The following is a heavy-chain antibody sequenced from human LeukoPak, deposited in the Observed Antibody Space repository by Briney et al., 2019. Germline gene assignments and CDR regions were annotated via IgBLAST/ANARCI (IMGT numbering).Heavy chain of an antibody. D-gene: IGHD4-17*01. Sequence: PGGSLRLSCAASGFTFNTYAMYWVRQAPGQGLEWVSTISSSGTNTYYAHSVKGRFTISRDNSKNTLFLQMNSLRVEDTAAYFCAKGLYTVTTFTLHYWGQGTLVTVSS. J-gene: IGHJ4*02. CDR1: GFTFNTYA. CDR2: ISSSGTNT. V-gene: IGHV3-23*01. CDR3: AKGLYTVTTFTLHY.